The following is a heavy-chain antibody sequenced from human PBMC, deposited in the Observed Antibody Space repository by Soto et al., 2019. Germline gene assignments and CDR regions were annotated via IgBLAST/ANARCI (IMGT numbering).Heavy chain of an antibody. CDR1: GFTLSSYS. J-gene: IGHJ4*02. V-gene: IGHV3-30-3*01. Sequence: PGVSLRLSCAASGFTLSSYSIHWVRQAPGKGLDWVAVISYDGNTQFYGDSVKGRFIVSRDNSRNTLYLQLNNLQAEDTAVYYCAKVSRPSRISTPDFDYWGQGT. CDR3: AKVSRPSRISTPDFDY. CDR2: ISYDGNTQ.